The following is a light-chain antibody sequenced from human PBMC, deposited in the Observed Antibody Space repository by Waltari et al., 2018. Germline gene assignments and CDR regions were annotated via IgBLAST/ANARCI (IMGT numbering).Light chain of an antibody. CDR2: DTS. CDR3: QQTSSWPLT. J-gene: IGKJ4*01. Sequence: EIVLTQSPATLSLSPGQRATLSCRASQSVRINLGWYQQKLGQPPRLLIYDTSNRATGIPDRFRASGFGTDFTLTISSLEPEDFAVYFCQQTSSWPLTFGGGTKVEIK. CDR1: QSVRIN. V-gene: IGKV3-11*01.